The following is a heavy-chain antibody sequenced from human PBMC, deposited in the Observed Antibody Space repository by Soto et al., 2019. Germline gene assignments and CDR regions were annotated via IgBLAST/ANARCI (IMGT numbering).Heavy chain of an antibody. Sequence: QVQLQESGPGLVKPSQTLSLTCTVSGGSISSGDYYXSXXXXXXXKGLEWIGYIYYSGSTYYNPSLKSRVTISVDTSKNQFSLKLSSVTAADTAVYYCARWWSGSRQGFDPWGQGTLVTVSS. CDR3: ARWWSGSRQGFDP. CDR1: GGSISSGDYY. D-gene: IGHD3-3*01. V-gene: IGHV4-31*03. J-gene: IGHJ5*02. CDR2: IYYSGST.